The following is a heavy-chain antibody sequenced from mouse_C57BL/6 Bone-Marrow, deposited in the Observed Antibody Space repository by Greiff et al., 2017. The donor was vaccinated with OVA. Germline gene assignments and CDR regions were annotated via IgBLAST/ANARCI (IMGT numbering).Heavy chain of an antibody. D-gene: IGHD1-1*01. V-gene: IGHV1-4*01. Sequence: VQLQQSGADLARPGASVKMSCKASGYTFTSYTMHWVKQRPGQGLEWIGYINPSSGYTKYNQKFKDKATLTADKSSSTAYMQLSSLTSEDSAVYYCAGPYYGSSYDYWGQGTTLTVSS. CDR1: GYTFTSYT. CDR2: INPSSGYT. CDR3: AGPYYGSSYDY. J-gene: IGHJ2*01.